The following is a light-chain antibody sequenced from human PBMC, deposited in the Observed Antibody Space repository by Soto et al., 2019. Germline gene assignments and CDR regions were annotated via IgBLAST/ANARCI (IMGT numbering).Light chain of an antibody. CDR1: QTISSY. J-gene: IGKJ3*01. V-gene: IGKV1-39*01. CDR2: DAS. Sequence: DIQMTHSPAFLSMSVGDRLTLSCRSSQTISSYLTWYQQKVGEAPKRLIYDASTLESGVPSRFSASGSGTEFTLIITALQREDFATYFCQQTYASPFNLGPGTKVDNK. CDR3: QQTYASPFN.